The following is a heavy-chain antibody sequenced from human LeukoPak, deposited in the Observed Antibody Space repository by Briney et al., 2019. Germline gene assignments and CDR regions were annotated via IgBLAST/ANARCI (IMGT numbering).Heavy chain of an antibody. V-gene: IGHV3-7*02. J-gene: IGHJ4*02. D-gene: IGHD1-1*01. CDR2: IKEDGSEK. CDR3: ARTTYGDS. CDR1: GFTLSTYW. Sequence: GGSLRLSCAASGFTLSTYWMTWVRQAPRKGLEWVAAIKEDGSEKHYVDSMKGRLTISRDNAKNSLYLQMSSLRAEDTAVYYCARTTYGDSWGQGTLVT.